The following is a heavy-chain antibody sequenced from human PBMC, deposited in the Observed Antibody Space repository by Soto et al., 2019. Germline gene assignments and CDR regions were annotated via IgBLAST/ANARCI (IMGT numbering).Heavy chain of an antibody. D-gene: IGHD6-13*01. CDR3: ALAAAGTGLFDY. Sequence: QVQLQESGPGLVKPSETLSLTCTVSGGSISSYYWSWIRQPPGKGLEWIGYIYYTGSTNYSHSSKRRVTISVDTSKNQFSLKLRSVTAADTAVYYCALAAAGTGLFDYWGQGTLVTVSS. J-gene: IGHJ4*02. CDR1: GGSISSYY. CDR2: IYYTGST. V-gene: IGHV4-59*01.